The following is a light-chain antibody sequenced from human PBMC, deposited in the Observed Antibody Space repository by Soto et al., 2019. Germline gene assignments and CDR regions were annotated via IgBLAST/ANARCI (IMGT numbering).Light chain of an antibody. CDR3: SSYTAYTTLWV. J-gene: IGLJ3*02. Sequence: QSLLTQPASLSVSPGQSITISCTGTASDIGNYNYVSWYQLHPGKAPKLLIYGVSNRPSGVSNRFSGSKSGNAASLTISGLQAEDEADYYCSSYTAYTTLWVFGGGTQLTVL. CDR1: ASDIGNYNY. V-gene: IGLV2-14*01. CDR2: GVS.